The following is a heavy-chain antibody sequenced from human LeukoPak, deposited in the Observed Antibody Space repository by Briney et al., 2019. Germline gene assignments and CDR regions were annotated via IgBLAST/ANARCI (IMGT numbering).Heavy chain of an antibody. CDR3: AKDSGVGMATSFSILDI. Sequence: PGGSLRLSCAASGFTVSSNYMSWVRQAPGKGLEWVSVIYSGGSTYYADSVKGRFTISRDNSKNTLYLQMDTLRAEDTAVYYCAKDSGVGMATSFSILDIWGQGTMVTVSS. CDR2: IYSGGST. CDR1: GFTVSSNY. J-gene: IGHJ3*02. D-gene: IGHD5-24*01. V-gene: IGHV3-53*05.